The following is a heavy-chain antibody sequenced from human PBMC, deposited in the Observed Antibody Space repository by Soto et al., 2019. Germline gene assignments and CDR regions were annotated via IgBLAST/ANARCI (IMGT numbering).Heavy chain of an antibody. J-gene: IGHJ4*02. CDR3: ARGRGYSYGYGDS. D-gene: IGHD5-18*01. CDR1: GGSFSGYY. Sequence: QVQIQQWGAGLLKTSETLSLTCAVYGGSFSGYYWSWIRQPPGKGLEWIGEINHSGSTNYNPSLKSRVTISVDTSKNQFSLKLSSVTAADTAVYYCARGRGYSYGYGDSWGLGTLVTVSS. V-gene: IGHV4-34*01. CDR2: INHSGST.